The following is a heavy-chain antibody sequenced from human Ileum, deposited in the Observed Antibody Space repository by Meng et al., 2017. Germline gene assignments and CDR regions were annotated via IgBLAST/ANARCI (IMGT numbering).Heavy chain of an antibody. D-gene: IGHD3-22*01. CDR2: INPNSGGT. Sequence: QVQLVQSGAEVKKPGASVNVSCKASGYTFTGYYMHWVRQAPGQGLEWMGRINPNSGGTNYAQKFQGRVTMTRDTSISTAYMELSRLRSDDTAVYYCARDLGGYYDSSGYYAGYYFDYWGQGTLVTVSS. CDR1: GYTFTGYY. J-gene: IGHJ4*02. V-gene: IGHV1-2*06. CDR3: ARDLGGYYDSSGYYAGYYFDY.